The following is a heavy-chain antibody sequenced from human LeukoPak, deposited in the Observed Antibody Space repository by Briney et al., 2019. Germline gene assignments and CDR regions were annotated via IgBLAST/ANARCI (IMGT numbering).Heavy chain of an antibody. J-gene: IGHJ6*03. CDR3: ARTTEGGYTYDYFYYYYMDV. Sequence: PSETLSLTCAVYGGSLSAYYWTWIRQPPGKGLEWIGEINHGGSTNYNPSLKSRVTISIDTSKNQFSLKLSSVTAADTAVYYCARTTEGGYTYDYFYYYYMDVWGKGTTVTISS. V-gene: IGHV4-34*01. CDR1: GGSLSAYY. CDR2: INHGGST. D-gene: IGHD5-18*01.